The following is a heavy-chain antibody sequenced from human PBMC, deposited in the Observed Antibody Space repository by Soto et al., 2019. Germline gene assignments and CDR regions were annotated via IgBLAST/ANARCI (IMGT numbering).Heavy chain of an antibody. CDR3: AIYRSGWCPLDY. CDR2: ISYDGSNK. D-gene: IGHD6-19*01. Sequence: QVQLVESGGGVVQPGRSLRLSCAASGFTFSSYGMHWVRQAPGKGLEWVAVISYDGSNKYYADSVKGRFTISRDNSKNTLYLPMNSVRAEDTAVYFGAIYRSGWCPLDYWGQGPLVTVSS. V-gene: IGHV3-30*03. CDR1: GFTFSSYG. J-gene: IGHJ4*02.